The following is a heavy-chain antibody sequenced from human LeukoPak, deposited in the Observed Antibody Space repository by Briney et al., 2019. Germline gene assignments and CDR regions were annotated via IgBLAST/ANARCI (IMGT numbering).Heavy chain of an antibody. D-gene: IGHD2-2*01. CDR2: ISAYNGNT. CDR1: GYTFTSYG. J-gene: IGHJ4*02. Sequence: ASVKVSCKASGYTFTSYGISWVRQAPGQGLEWMGWISAYNGNTNYAQKLQGRVTMTTDTSTSTAYMELRSLRSEDTAVYYCARESLGDCSSTSCVQSDYWGQGTLVTVSS. CDR3: ARESLGDCSSTSCVQSDY. V-gene: IGHV1-18*01.